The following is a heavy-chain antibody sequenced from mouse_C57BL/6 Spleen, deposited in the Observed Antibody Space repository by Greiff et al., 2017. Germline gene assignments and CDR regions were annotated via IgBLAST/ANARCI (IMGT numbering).Heavy chain of an antibody. J-gene: IGHJ2*01. CDR3: AITTGY. CDR2: IYPGSGNT. V-gene: IGHV1-76*01. Sequence: QVQLQQSGAELVRPGASVKLSCKASGYTFPDYYINWVKQRPGQGLEWIARIYPGSGNTYYNEKFKGKATLTAEKSSSTAYMQLSSLTSEDSAVYFCAITTGYWGQGTTLTVSA. CDR1: GYTFPDYY. D-gene: IGHD2-12*01.